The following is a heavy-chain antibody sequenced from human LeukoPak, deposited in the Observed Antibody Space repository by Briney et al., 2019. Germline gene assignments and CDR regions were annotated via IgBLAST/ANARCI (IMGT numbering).Heavy chain of an antibody. V-gene: IGHV4-59*12. D-gene: IGHD3-10*01. Sequence: PSETLSLTCTVSGGSISSYYWSWIRQPPGKGLEWFGYVYDSGTTNYNPSLKSRVTISVDTSKNQFSLKLMSVTAADTAVYYCARDSGTTGEVKFDPWGQGTLVTVSS. CDR1: GGSISSYY. CDR2: VYDSGTT. J-gene: IGHJ5*02. CDR3: ARDSGTTGEVKFDP.